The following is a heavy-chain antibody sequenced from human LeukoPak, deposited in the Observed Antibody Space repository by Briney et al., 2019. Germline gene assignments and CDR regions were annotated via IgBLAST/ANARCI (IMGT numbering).Heavy chain of an antibody. CDR3: VREDTPATANY. D-gene: IGHD2-21*02. V-gene: IGHV3-23*01. Sequence: GGSLRLSCAGSGFIFNSYAMHWVRQPPGKGLEWVSAISGGGDITYYADSVTGRFTISRDSSKDTLFLQMHSLRPGDTAVYYCVREDTPATANYWGQGTLVTISS. CDR2: ISGGGDIT. CDR1: GFIFNSYA. J-gene: IGHJ4*02.